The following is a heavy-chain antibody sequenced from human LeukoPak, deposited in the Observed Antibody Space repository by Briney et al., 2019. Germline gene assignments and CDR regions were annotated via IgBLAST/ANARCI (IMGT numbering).Heavy chain of an antibody. CDR2: MNPNSGNT. D-gene: IGHD5-24*01. J-gene: IGHJ5*02. CDR3: ARAARDRRDGYNWGEVAYNWFDP. Sequence: ASVKVSCKASGYTFTSHDINWVRQATGQGLEWMGWMNPNSGNTGYAQKFQGRVTMTRNTSISTAYMELSSLRSEDTAVYYCARAARDRRDGYNWGEVAYNWFDPWGQGTLVTVSS. CDR1: GYTFTSHD. V-gene: IGHV1-8*01.